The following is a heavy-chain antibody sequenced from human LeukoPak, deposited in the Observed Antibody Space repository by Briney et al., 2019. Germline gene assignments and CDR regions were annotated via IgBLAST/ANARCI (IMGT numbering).Heavy chain of an antibody. J-gene: IGHJ4*02. Sequence: PSETLSLTCTVSGGSISSSSYYWGWIRQPPGKGLEWIGSIDYSGSTYYNPSLKSRVTISVDTSKNQFSLKLSSVTAADTAVYYCARGPSGYHNTGGQGTLVTVSS. CDR1: GGSISSSSYY. V-gene: IGHV4-39*01. CDR2: IDYSGST. D-gene: IGHD5-12*01. CDR3: ARGPSGYHNT.